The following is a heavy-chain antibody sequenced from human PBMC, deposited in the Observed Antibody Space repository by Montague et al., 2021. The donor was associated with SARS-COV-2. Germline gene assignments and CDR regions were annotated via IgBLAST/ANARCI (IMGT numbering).Heavy chain of an antibody. D-gene: IGHD2-21*01. CDR3: ARGGDTLGKSTLWNSMDV. J-gene: IGHJ6*03. CDR1: GFTFNKFW. CDR2: INSDGSST. V-gene: IGHV3-74*01. Sequence: SLRLSCATSGFTFNKFWMHWVRQVPGKGLVWVARINSDGSSTSYADSVKGRFTISRDNAKNTLYLQMNSLRAEDTALYYCARGGDTLGKSTLWNSMDVWGRGTTVTVSS.